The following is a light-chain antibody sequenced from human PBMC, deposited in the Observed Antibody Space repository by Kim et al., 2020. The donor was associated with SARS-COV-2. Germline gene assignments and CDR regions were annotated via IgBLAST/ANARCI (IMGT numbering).Light chain of an antibody. V-gene: IGKV3-15*01. J-gene: IGKJ2*01. Sequence: EIVMTQSPATLSVSPGERATLSCRASQSVSTNLAWYQQKRGQAPRLLIHGASTRATGIPARFSGSGSGTEFTLTISSLQSEDFAVYYCQQYNNWPPYTFGQGTKLEI. CDR3: QQYNNWPPYT. CDR1: QSVSTN. CDR2: GAS.